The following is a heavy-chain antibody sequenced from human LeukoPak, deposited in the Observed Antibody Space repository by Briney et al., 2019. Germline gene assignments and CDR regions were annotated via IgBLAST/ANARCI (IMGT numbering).Heavy chain of an antibody. V-gene: IGHV3-7*01. Sequence: PGGSLRLSCVASEITFYTFWMHWVRQAPGKGLEWVANIKQDGSEKYYVDSVKGRFSISRDNAKNSLYLQMNSLRAEDTAVYYCARDSRYGAYWGQGTLVTVSS. CDR3: ARDSRYGAY. D-gene: IGHD4-17*01. CDR2: IKQDGSEK. J-gene: IGHJ4*02. CDR1: EITFYTFW.